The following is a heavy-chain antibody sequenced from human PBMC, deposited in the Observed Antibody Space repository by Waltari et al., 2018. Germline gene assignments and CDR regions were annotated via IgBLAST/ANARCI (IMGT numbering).Heavy chain of an antibody. V-gene: IGHV4-39*07. Sequence: QLQLQESGPGLVKPSETLSLTCTVPGGPISSSSYYWGWIRQPPGKGLEWIGSIYYSGSTYYNPSLKSRVTISVDTSKNQFSLKLSSVTAADTAVYYCASCAGGASGAFDIWGQGTMVTVSS. CDR3: ASCAGGASGAFDI. D-gene: IGHD1-26*01. CDR2: IYYSGST. CDR1: GGPISSSSYY. J-gene: IGHJ3*02.